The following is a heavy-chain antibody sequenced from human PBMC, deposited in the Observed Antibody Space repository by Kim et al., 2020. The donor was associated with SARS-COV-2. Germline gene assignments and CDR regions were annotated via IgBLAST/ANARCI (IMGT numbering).Heavy chain of an antibody. V-gene: IGHV1-46*01. CDR2: INPSGGST. J-gene: IGHJ6*02. Sequence: ASVKVSCKASGYTFTSYYMHWVRQAPGQGLEWMGIINPSGGSTSYAQKFQGRVTMTRDTSTSTVYMELSSLRSEDTAVYYCARDRTGLMGYYYYGMDVWGQGTTVTVSS. CDR1: GYTFTSYY. D-gene: IGHD2-8*01. CDR3: ARDRTGLMGYYYYGMDV.